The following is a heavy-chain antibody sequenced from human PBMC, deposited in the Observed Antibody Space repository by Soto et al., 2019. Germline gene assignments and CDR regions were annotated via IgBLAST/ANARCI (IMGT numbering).Heavy chain of an antibody. V-gene: IGHV4-4*07. Sequence: SETLSLTCTVSGGSISSYYWSWIRQPAGKGLEWIGRIYTSGSTNYNPSLKSRVTMSVDTSKNQFSLKLSSVTAADTAVYYCARDSSSWFRRQNWFDPWGQGTMVTVSS. CDR1: GGSISSYY. J-gene: IGHJ5*02. CDR2: IYTSGST. D-gene: IGHD6-13*01. CDR3: ARDSSSWFRRQNWFDP.